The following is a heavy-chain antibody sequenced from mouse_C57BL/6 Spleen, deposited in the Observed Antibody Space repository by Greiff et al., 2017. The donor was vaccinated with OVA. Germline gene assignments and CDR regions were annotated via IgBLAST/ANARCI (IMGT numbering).Heavy chain of an antibody. CDR2: IDPSDSYT. V-gene: IGHV1-50*01. D-gene: IGHD1-1*01. Sequence: VQLQQPGAELVKPGASVKLSCKASGYTFTSYWMQWVKQRPGQGLEWIGEIDPSDSYTNYNQKFKGKATLTVDTSSSTAYMQLSSLTSEDSAVYYCARWGYYGSTPYAMDYWGQGTSVTVSS. CDR1: GYTFTSYW. J-gene: IGHJ4*01. CDR3: ARWGYYGSTPYAMDY.